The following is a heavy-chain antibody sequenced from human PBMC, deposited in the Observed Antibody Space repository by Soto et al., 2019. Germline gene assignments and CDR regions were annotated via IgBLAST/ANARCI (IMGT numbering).Heavy chain of an antibody. CDR3: AQAVGYSSSWYGYYFDY. CDR1: GFTFSSYA. Sequence: GGSLRLSCAASGFTFSSYAMSWVRQAPGKGLEWVSAISGSGGSTYYADSVKGRFTISRDNSKNTLYLQMNSLRAEDTAVYYCAQAVGYSSSWYGYYFDYWGQGTLVTVSS. D-gene: IGHD6-13*01. V-gene: IGHV3-23*01. J-gene: IGHJ4*02. CDR2: ISGSGGST.